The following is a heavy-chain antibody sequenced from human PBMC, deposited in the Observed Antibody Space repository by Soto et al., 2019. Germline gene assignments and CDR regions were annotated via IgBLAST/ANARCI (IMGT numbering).Heavy chain of an antibody. CDR1: GGSISSYY. V-gene: IGHV4-59*01. Sequence: XETLSLTCTVAGGSISSYYWSWIRQPPGKGLEWIGYIYYSGSTNYNPSLKSRVTISVDTSKNQFSLKLSSVTAADTAVYYCARDPHVGSGSYSVGMDVWGQGPTVTVSS. CDR3: ARDPHVGSGSYSVGMDV. J-gene: IGHJ6*02. CDR2: IYYSGST. D-gene: IGHD3-10*01.